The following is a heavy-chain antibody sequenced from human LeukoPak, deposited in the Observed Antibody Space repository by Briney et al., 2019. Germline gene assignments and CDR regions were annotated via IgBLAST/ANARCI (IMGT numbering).Heavy chain of an antibody. Sequence: PGGSLRLSCAASGFTFTSYAMSWVRQAPGKGLEWVSAISGSGGSTYYADSVKGRFTISRDNSKNTLYLQMNSLRAEDTAVYYCAREISTVLYYYYGMDVWGQGTTVTVSS. V-gene: IGHV3-23*01. J-gene: IGHJ6*02. CDR2: ISGSGGST. CDR1: GFTFTSYA. CDR3: AREISTVLYYYYGMDV. D-gene: IGHD4-17*01.